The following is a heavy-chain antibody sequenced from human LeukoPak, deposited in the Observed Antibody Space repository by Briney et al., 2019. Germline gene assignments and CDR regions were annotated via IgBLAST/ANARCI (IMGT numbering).Heavy chain of an antibody. CDR2: IYYSGST. Sequence: SETLSLTCTASGGSISSGGYYWSWIRQHPGKGLEWIGYIYYSGSTYYNPSLKSRVTISVDTSKNQFSLKLSSVTAADTAVYYCARDRDGSGSYYKSGGGAFDIWGQGTMVTVSS. J-gene: IGHJ3*02. D-gene: IGHD3-10*01. CDR3: ARDRDGSGSYYKSGGGAFDI. CDR1: GGSISSGGYY. V-gene: IGHV4-31*03.